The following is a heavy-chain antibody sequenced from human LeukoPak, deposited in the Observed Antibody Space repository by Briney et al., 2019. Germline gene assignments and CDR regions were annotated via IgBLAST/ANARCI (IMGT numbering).Heavy chain of an antibody. Sequence: SETLSLTCAVYGGSFSGYYWSWIRQPPGKGLEWIGEINHSGSTDYNPSLKSRVTISVDTSKNQFSLKLSSVTAADTAVYYCARGSYSSSWYAANAFDIWGQGTMVTVSS. CDR3: ARGSYSSSWYAANAFDI. V-gene: IGHV4-34*01. CDR1: GGSFSGYY. D-gene: IGHD6-13*01. CDR2: INHSGST. J-gene: IGHJ3*02.